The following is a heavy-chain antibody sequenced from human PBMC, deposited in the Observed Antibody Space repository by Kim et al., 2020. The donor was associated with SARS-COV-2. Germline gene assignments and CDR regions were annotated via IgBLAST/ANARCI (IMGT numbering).Heavy chain of an antibody. CDR3: AKDWTYDSSGYLPYYFDY. J-gene: IGHJ4*02. V-gene: IGHV3-9*01. D-gene: IGHD3-22*01. CDR1: GFTFDDYA. Sequence: GGSLRLSCAASGFTFDDYAMHWVRQAPGKGLEWVSGISWNSGSIGYADSVKGRFTISRDNAKNSLYLQMNSLRAEDTALYYCAKDWTYDSSGYLPYYFDYWGQGTLVTVSS. CDR2: ISWNSGSI.